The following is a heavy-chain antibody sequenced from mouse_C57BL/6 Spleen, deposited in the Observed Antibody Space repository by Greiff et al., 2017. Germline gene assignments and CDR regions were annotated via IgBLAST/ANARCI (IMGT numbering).Heavy chain of an antibody. J-gene: IGHJ3*01. CDR1: GYTFTSYW. D-gene: IGHD2-1*01. Sequence: QVQLQQPGAELVKPGASVKLSCKASGYTFTSYWMQWVKQRPGQGLEWIGEIDPSDSYTNYNQKFKGKATLTVDTSSSTADMQLSSLTSEDSAVYYCARRDGNDFAYWGQGTLVTVSA. CDR2: IDPSDSYT. V-gene: IGHV1-50*01. CDR3: ARRDGNDFAY.